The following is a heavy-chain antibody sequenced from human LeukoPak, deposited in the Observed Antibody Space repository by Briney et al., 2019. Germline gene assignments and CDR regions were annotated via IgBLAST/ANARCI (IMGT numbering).Heavy chain of an antibody. CDR2: ISGNGGST. CDR3: AKDWEVTMVRGVLDY. V-gene: IGHV3-23*01. J-gene: IGHJ4*02. CDR1: GFTFSSYA. Sequence: QPGRSLRLSCAAPGFTFSSYAMSWVRQAPGKGLEWVSAISGNGGSTYYADSVKGRFTISRDNSKNTLYLQMNSLRAEDTAVYYCAKDWEVTMVRGVLDYWGQGTLVTVSS. D-gene: IGHD3-10*01.